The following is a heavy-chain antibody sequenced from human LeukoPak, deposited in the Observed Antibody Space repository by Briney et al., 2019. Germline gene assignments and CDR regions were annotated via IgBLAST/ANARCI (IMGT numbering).Heavy chain of an antibody. D-gene: IGHD5-12*01. V-gene: IGHV3-49*04. J-gene: IGHJ4*02. Sequence: PGGSLRLPCTASGFTFGDYAMSWVRQAPGKGLEWVGFIRSKAYGGTTEYAASVKGRFTISRDDSKSIAYLQMNSLKTEDTAVYYCTRNSGYETDPFDYWGQGTLVTVSS. CDR2: IRSKAYGGTT. CDR1: GFTFGDYA. CDR3: TRNSGYETDPFDY.